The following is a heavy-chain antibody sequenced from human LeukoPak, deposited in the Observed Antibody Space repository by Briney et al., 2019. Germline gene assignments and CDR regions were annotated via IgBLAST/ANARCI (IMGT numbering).Heavy chain of an antibody. V-gene: IGHV3-48*03. J-gene: IGHJ4*02. Sequence: GGSLRLSCAASGFSFSVYEMHWVRQAPGKGLEWISDISSSGTTTYYADSVKGRFTISRDNAKNSLYLQMNGLRAEDTAVYYCPTLTVATNFDYWGQGTLVTVSS. CDR1: GFSFSVYE. CDR2: ISSSGTTT. CDR3: PTLTVATNFDY. D-gene: IGHD5-12*01.